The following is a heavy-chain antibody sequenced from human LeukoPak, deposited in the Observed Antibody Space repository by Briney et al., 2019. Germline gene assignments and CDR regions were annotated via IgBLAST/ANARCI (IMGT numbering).Heavy chain of an antibody. CDR2: ISTTSSYI. V-gene: IGHV3-21*01. D-gene: IGHD2-21*02. Sequence: GGSLRLSCAASGFTFSSYFMNWVRQAPGKSLDWVSSISTTSSYIYYADSVKGRFTISRDNAKNSLYLQMNSLRAEDTAAYYCARGLCGGDCYSDWGQGTLVTVSS. CDR1: GFTFSSYF. CDR3: ARGLCGGDCYSD. J-gene: IGHJ4*02.